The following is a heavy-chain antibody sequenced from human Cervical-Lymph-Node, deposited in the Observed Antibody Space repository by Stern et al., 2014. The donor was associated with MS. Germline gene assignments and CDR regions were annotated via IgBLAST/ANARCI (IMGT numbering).Heavy chain of an antibody. Sequence: VQLVQSGPEVKKPGASVKVSCKASGYTFSSYGIAWVRQAPGQGIQWMGWISAYNGNTNSAQKFQGRVTVTTDTSTSTGYMELRSLRSDDTAVYYCARAYAADRFDHWGQGSLVIVSS. D-gene: IGHD2-15*01. CDR1: GYTFSSYG. V-gene: IGHV1-18*01. CDR2: ISAYNGNT. J-gene: IGHJ4*02. CDR3: ARAYAADRFDH.